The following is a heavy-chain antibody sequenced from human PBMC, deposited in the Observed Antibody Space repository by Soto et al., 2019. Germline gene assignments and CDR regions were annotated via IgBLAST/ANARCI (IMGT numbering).Heavy chain of an antibody. CDR2: ISGRDDSA. Sequence: LGGSLRLSCAASGFTFSTFDMSWVRQPPGKGLEWVSVISGRDDSANYADSVKGRFTISKDKSSNTLYLKMNNLRAEDTAVYYCVKGAWLDYWGQGTLVTVYS. J-gene: IGHJ4*02. D-gene: IGHD6-19*01. V-gene: IGHV3-23*01. CDR3: VKGAWLDY. CDR1: GFTFSTFD.